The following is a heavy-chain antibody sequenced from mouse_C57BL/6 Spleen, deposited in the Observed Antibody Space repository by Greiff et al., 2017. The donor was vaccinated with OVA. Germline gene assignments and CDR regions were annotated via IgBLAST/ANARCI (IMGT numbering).Heavy chain of an antibody. V-gene: IGHV1-50*01. J-gene: IGHJ1*03. CDR1: GYTFTSYW. CDR3: ARRGINYGNYVNYWYFDV. D-gene: IGHD2-1*01. Sequence: QVQLKQPGAELVKPGASVKLSCKASGYTFTSYWMQWVKQRPGQGLEWIGEIDPSDSYTNYNQKFKGKATLTVDTSSSTAYMQLSSLTSEDSAVYYCARRGINYGNYVNYWYFDVWGTGTTVTVSS. CDR2: IDPSDSYT.